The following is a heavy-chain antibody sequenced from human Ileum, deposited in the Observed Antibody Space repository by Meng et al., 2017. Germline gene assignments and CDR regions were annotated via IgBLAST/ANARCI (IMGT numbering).Heavy chain of an antibody. V-gene: IGHV4-31*03. CDR3: ARGVSAAGLFDN. D-gene: IGHD2-2*01. CDR2: IHYTGST. Sequence: QVQLQESGPGLVKVSQTLSLTCTVSGGSIGSAAYYWTWIRQHPAKGLEWIGYIHYTGSTSYNPSLDSRTSTSIDTSNNQFSLKVTSVTAADTAVYYCARGVSAAGLFDNWGPGTLVTVSS. CDR1: GGSIGSAAYY. J-gene: IGHJ4*02.